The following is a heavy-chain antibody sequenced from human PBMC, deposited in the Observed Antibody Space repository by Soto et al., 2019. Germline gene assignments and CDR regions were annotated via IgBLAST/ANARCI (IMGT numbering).Heavy chain of an antibody. D-gene: IGHD2-21*02. CDR3: ARGGIVVVTAINWFDP. Sequence: ASVKVSCKASGYIFTNYYMHWVRQAPGQGLEWKGWINPNSGGTNYAQKFQGWVTMTRDTSISTAYMELSRLRSDDTAVYYCARGGIVVVTAINWFDPWGQGTLVTVSS. J-gene: IGHJ5*02. CDR2: INPNSGGT. CDR1: GYIFTNYY. V-gene: IGHV1-2*04.